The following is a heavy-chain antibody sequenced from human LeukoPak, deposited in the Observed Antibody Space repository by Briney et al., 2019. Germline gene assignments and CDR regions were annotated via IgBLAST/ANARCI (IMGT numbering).Heavy chain of an antibody. CDR1: GFTFSSYS. CDR2: ISSSSSYI. D-gene: IGHD3-9*01. J-gene: IGHJ4*02. CDR3: ARDMAIGYDILTGYSPGFDY. V-gene: IGHV3-21*01. Sequence: GGYLRLSCAASGFTFSSYSMNWVRQAPGKGLEWVSSISSSSSYIYYADSVKGRFTISRDNAKNSLYLQMNSLRAEDTAVYYCARDMAIGYDILTGYSPGFDYWGQGTLVTVSS.